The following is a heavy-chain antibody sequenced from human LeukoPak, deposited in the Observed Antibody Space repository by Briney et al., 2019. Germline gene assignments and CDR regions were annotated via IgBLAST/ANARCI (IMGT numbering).Heavy chain of an antibody. V-gene: IGHV3-23*01. D-gene: IGHD3-9*01. Sequence: PGGSLRLSCAASGFTFNNYAMSWVRQAPGKGLEWVSAISGSGGSRYYADSVTGRFTISRDNSKNTLYLQMNSLRAEDTAVYYCAKDLVAIVGLSGEDYWGQGTLVTVSS. J-gene: IGHJ4*02. CDR3: AKDLVAIVGLSGEDY. CDR2: ISGSGGSR. CDR1: GFTFNNYA.